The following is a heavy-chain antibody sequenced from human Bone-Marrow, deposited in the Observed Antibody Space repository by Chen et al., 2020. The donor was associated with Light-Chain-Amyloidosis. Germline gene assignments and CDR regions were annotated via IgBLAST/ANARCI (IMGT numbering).Heavy chain of an antibody. D-gene: IGHD6-6*01. CDR2: IRYDGSNK. CDR1: GFTFSSYG. V-gene: IGHV3-30*02. CDR3: AKSDRPPSLYYYYYYMDV. Sequence: QVQLVESGGGVVQPGGSLRLSCAASGFTFSSYGMHWVRQAPGKRLEWVAFIRYDGSNKYYADSVKSRFTISRDNSKNTLYLQMNSLRAEDTAVYYCAKSDRPPSLYYYYYYMDVWGKGTTVTVSS. J-gene: IGHJ6*03.